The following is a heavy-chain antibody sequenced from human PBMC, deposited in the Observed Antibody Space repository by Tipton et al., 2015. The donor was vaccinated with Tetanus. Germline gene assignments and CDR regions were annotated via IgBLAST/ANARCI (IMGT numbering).Heavy chain of an antibody. J-gene: IGHJ5*02. CDR1: GGPISDYY. V-gene: IGHV4-4*07. D-gene: IGHD7-27*01. CDR2: IYISGKT. Sequence: TLSLTCTVSGGPISDYYWSWIRQPAGKGLEWIGRIYISGKTYYNPSLKSRITMSVDASKNQFSLKLSSVTAADTAVYYCARDGWGLTNWFDPWGQGTLVTVSS. CDR3: ARDGWGLTNWFDP.